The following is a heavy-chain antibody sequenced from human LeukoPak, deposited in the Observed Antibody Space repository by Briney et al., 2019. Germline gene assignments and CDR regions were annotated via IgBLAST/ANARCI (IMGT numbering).Heavy chain of an antibody. Sequence: PGGSLRLSCAASGFTFSSYGMHWVRQAPGKGLEWVAFILYDGSNKYYADSVKGRFTISRDNSKNTLYLKMNSLRAEDTAVYYCAKDQGGVVAAADYWGQGTLVTVSS. CDR2: ILYDGSNK. D-gene: IGHD2-15*01. CDR3: AKDQGGVVAAADY. J-gene: IGHJ4*02. CDR1: GFTFSSYG. V-gene: IGHV3-30*02.